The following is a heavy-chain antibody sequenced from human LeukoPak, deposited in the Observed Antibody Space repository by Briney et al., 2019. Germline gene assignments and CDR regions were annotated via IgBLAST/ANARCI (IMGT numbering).Heavy chain of an antibody. Sequence: SQTLSLTCAISGGSVSAYRAVWAWFRQSPSGGLEWLGRTYCRSQCISDYAESAKGRINISPDTSTNQFSLQLNSVTPEDTAVYYCARGSYGLGGYYDYYFDFWGQGTLVTVSS. V-gene: IGHV6-1*01. J-gene: IGHJ4*02. D-gene: IGHD3-10*01. CDR2: TYCRSQCIS. CDR3: ARGSYGLGGYYDYYFDF. CDR1: GGSVSAYRAV.